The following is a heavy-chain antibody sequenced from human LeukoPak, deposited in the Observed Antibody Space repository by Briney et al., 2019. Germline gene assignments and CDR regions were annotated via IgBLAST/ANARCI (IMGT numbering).Heavy chain of an antibody. Sequence: SGTLSLTCTVSGGSISNSSYYWGWIRQPPGKGLEWIGSIYYSGSTYYNPSLKSRVTISVDTSKNQFSLKLSSVTAADTAVYYCARHWRTAAAFDIWGQGTMVTVSS. CDR2: IYYSGST. CDR3: ARHWRTAAAFDI. CDR1: GGSISNSSYY. J-gene: IGHJ3*02. D-gene: IGHD6-25*01. V-gene: IGHV4-39*01.